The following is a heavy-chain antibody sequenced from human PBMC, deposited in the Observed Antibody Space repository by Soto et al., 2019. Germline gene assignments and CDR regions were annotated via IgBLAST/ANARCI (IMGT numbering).Heavy chain of an antibody. CDR3: ARAGGYDFWSGYFRGFYYYYMGV. Sequence: GASVKVSCKASGYTFTSYDINWVRQATGQGLEWMGWMNPNSGNTGYAQKFQGRVTMTRNTSISTAYMELSSLRSEDTAVYYCARAGGYDFWSGYFRGFYYYYMGVWGKGTTVTVSS. V-gene: IGHV1-8*01. CDR1: GYTFTSYD. D-gene: IGHD3-3*01. J-gene: IGHJ6*03. CDR2: MNPNSGNT.